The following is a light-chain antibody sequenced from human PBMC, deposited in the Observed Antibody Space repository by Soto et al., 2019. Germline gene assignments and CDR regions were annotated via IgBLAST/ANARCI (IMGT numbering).Light chain of an antibody. CDR3: SSYTPSGTDVL. CDR1: SRDVGAFNY. J-gene: IGLJ3*02. V-gene: IGLV2-14*01. CDR2: EVN. Sequence: QSVLTQPASVSGSPGQSITISCTGTSRDVGAFNYVSWYQQHPDKAPKLLISEVNNRPSGVSHRFSGSKSGNTASLTISGLQPTDEADYYCSSYTPSGTDVLFGGGTKLTVL.